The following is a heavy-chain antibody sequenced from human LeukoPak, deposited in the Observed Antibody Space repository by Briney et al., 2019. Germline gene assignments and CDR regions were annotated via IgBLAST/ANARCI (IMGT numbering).Heavy chain of an antibody. CDR2: IHPNDAST. V-gene: IGHV5-51*01. CDR1: DYSLATYG. D-gene: IGHD6-19*01. CDR3: ARPIAVAGTDWFDP. Sequence: GEFLRISGKAPDYSLATYGIGGVGQTSGKGLNWMPIIHPNDASTIYSPSFQGQVTISADRSITTAYLQWNSLKASDTAMYYCARPIAVAGTDWFDPWGQGTLVTVSS. J-gene: IGHJ5*02.